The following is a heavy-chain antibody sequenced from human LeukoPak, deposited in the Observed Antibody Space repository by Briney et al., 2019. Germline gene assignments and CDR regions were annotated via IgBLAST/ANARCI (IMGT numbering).Heavy chain of an antibody. V-gene: IGHV4-34*01. CDR1: GGSFSGYY. CDR2: INHSGST. CDR3: ARGRRVVEYSSSWYGRTPTRWFDL. D-gene: IGHD6-13*01. Sequence: SETLSLTCAVYGGSFSGYYWSWIRQPPGKGLEWIGEINHSGSTNYNPSLKSRVTISVDTSKTQFSLKLSSVTAADTAVYYCARGRRVVEYSSSWYGRTPTRWFDLWGQGTLVTVSS. J-gene: IGHJ5*02.